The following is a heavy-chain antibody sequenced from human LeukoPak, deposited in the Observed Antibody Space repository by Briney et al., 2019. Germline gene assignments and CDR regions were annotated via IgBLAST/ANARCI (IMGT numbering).Heavy chain of an antibody. CDR1: GYTFTSYY. CDR2: INPNSGGT. Sequence: GASVKVSCKASGYTFTSYYMHWVRQAPGQGLEWMGWINPNSGGTNYAQKFQGRVTMTRDTSISTAYMELSRLRSDDTAVYYCARVSGYYDSSGYLGNWFDPWGQGTLVTVSS. CDR3: ARVSGYYDSSGYLGNWFDP. D-gene: IGHD3-22*01. J-gene: IGHJ5*02. V-gene: IGHV1-2*02.